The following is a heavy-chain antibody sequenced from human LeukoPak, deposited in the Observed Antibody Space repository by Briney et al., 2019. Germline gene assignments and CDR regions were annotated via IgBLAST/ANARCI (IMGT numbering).Heavy chain of an antibody. V-gene: IGHV4-39*01. J-gene: IGHJ5*02. CDR1: GGSISSSSYY. Sequence: PSETLSLTCTVSGGSISSSSYYWGWIRQPPGKGLEWIGSIYYSGTTYYNPSLKSRVTISVDTTKSQFSLKLSSVNAADTAVYYCAKQYTDSWNWCFDPWGQGTLVTVSS. CDR2: IYYSGTT. CDR3: AKQYTDSWNWCFDP. D-gene: IGHD1-1*01.